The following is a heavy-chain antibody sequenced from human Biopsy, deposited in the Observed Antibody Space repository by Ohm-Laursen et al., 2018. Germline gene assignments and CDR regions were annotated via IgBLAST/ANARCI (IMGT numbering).Heavy chain of an antibody. CDR1: EFIFSRFW. V-gene: IGHV3-74*01. CDR2: INSDGSST. CDR3: AREQPALSGGGSWFDS. J-gene: IGHJ5*01. Sequence: SLRLSCSASEFIFSRFWMYWVRQAPGKGLVWVSRINSDGSSTNYADAVKGRFTISRDNAKNTVFLQMNSLRAEDTAVYFCAREQPALSGGGSWFDSWGQGTLVIVSS. D-gene: IGHD6-19*01.